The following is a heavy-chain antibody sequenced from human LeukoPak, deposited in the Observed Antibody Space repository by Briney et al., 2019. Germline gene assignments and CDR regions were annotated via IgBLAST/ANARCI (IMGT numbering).Heavy chain of an antibody. D-gene: IGHD1-7*01. CDR2: INTNTGNP. CDR3: ARELELRFVDY. J-gene: IGHJ4*02. V-gene: IGHV7-4-1*02. CDR1: GYTFTGCY. Sequence: ASVKVSCKASGYTFTGCYMHWVRQAPGQGLEWMGWINTNTGNPTYAQGFTGRFVFSLDTSVSTAYLQISSLKAEDTAVYYCARELELRFVDYWGQGTLVTVSS.